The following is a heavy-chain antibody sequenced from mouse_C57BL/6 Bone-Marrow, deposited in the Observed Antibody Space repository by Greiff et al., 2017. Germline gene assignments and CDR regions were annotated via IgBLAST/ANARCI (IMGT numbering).Heavy chain of an antibody. CDR2: IDPENGDT. V-gene: IGHV14-4*01. CDR3: TIYYSKAWFAY. J-gene: IGHJ3*01. D-gene: IGHD2-5*01. CDR1: GFNIKDDY. Sequence: VQLQQSGAELVRPGASVKLSCTASGFNIKDDYMHWVKQRPEQGLEWIGWIDPENGDTEYASKFQGKATITADTSSNKAYLQLSSLTSEDTAVYYCTIYYSKAWFAYWGQGTLVTVSA.